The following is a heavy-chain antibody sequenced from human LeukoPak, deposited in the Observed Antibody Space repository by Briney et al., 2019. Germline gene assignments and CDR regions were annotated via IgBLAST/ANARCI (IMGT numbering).Heavy chain of an antibody. J-gene: IGHJ4*02. D-gene: IGHD1-26*01. Sequence: ASVKVSCTASGYTFANYFIHFVRQAPGQGLEWLGAIIPGGGTTAYSQKFQGRFTLTRDTSTNTVYMEVSSLTSEDTAFYYCAREGPPGSHSFYFDYWGQGTLVTVS. V-gene: IGHV1-46*01. CDR1: GYTFANYF. CDR3: AREGPPGSHSFYFDY. CDR2: IIPGGGTT.